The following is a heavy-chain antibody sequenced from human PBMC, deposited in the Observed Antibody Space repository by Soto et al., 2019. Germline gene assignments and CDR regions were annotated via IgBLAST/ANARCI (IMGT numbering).Heavy chain of an antibody. CDR3: ARGGYGDSHAEYFQH. CDR1: GFTFSNYG. J-gene: IGHJ1*01. D-gene: IGHD4-17*01. CDR2: ISYDGSSK. Sequence: QVQLVESGGGVVQPGRSLRLSCAASGFTFSNYGMHWVRQAPGKGLEWGALISYDGSSKDYADSVKGRFTISRDNSKSTLFLQMNSLRVEDTVVYYCARGGYGDSHAEYFQHWGQGTLVTVSS. V-gene: IGHV3-30-3*01.